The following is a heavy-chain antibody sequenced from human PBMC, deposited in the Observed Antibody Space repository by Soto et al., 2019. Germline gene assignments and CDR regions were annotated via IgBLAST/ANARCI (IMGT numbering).Heavy chain of an antibody. Sequence: LSLTCAASGFTFSNAWMNWVRQAPGKGLEWVGRIKSKTDGGTTDYAAPVKGRFTISRDDSKNTLYLQMNSLKTQDTAVYYCTTAKEVWFGELSVGYYYYGMDVWGQGTTVTVSS. CDR2: IKSKTDGGTT. D-gene: IGHD3-10*01. CDR3: TTAKEVWFGELSVGYYYYGMDV. CDR1: GFTFSNAW. V-gene: IGHV3-15*07. J-gene: IGHJ6*02.